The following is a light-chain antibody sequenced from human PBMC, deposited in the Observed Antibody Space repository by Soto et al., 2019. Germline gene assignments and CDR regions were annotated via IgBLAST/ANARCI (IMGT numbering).Light chain of an antibody. CDR2: EVS. J-gene: IGLJ2*01. Sequence: QSVLTQPPSASGSPGQSVTISCTGTSSDVGGYNYVSWYQQHPGKAPKLMIYEVSKRPSGVPDRFSGSKSGNTASLTVSGLQTEDEASYYCSSYAGSNSVVFGGGTKLTVL. CDR1: SSDVGGYNY. V-gene: IGLV2-8*01. CDR3: SSYAGSNSVV.